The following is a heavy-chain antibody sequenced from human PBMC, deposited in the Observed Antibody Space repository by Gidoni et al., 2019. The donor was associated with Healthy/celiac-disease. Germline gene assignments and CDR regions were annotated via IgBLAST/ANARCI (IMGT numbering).Heavy chain of an antibody. Sequence: QVQLVQSGAEVKKPGASVKVSCKAAGYTFTGYYMHWVRQAPGQGLEWMGGINPNSGGTNYAQKFQGRVTMTRDTSISTAYMELSRLRSDDTAVYYCARAEDIVVVPAAKGVRYYYYGMDVWGQGTTVTVSS. J-gene: IGHJ6*02. V-gene: IGHV1-2*02. D-gene: IGHD2-2*01. CDR2: INPNSGGT. CDR1: GYTFTGYY. CDR3: ARAEDIVVVPAAKGVRYYYYGMDV.